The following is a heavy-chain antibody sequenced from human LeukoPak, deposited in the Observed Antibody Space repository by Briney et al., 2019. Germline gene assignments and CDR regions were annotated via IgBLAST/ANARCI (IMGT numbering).Heavy chain of an antibody. Sequence: GESLKISCKGFGYSFTSYWIGWVRQMPGKGLEWMGIIYPGDSDTRCSPSFQGQVTISADKSLSTAYLQWSSLKASDTAMYYCARRFAMVRGVYYFDYWGQGTLVTVSS. CDR1: GYSFTSYW. V-gene: IGHV5-51*01. D-gene: IGHD3-10*01. CDR2: IYPGDSDT. J-gene: IGHJ4*02. CDR3: ARRFAMVRGVYYFDY.